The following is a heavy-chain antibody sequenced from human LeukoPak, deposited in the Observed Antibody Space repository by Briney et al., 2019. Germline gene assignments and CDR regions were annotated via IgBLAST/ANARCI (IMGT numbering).Heavy chain of an antibody. V-gene: IGHV1-8*01. Sequence: ASVNVSCKASGYTFTSYDINWVRQATGQGLEWMGWMNPNSGNTGYAQKFQGRVTMTRNTSISTAYMELSSLRSEDTAVYYCARAVRCSGGSCYYFDYWGQGTLVTVSS. CDR3: ARAVRCSGGSCYYFDY. CDR1: GYTFTSYD. D-gene: IGHD2-15*01. J-gene: IGHJ4*02. CDR2: MNPNSGNT.